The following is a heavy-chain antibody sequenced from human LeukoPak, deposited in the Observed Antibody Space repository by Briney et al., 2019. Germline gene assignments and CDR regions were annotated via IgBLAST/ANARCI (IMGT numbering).Heavy chain of an antibody. CDR3: AKINLLLGAFDI. J-gene: IGHJ3*02. D-gene: IGHD3-10*01. CDR1: GFTFSNFG. V-gene: IGHV3-30*18. CDR2: ISYDGSNK. Sequence: GRSLRLSCAASGFTFSNFGMHWVRQAPGKGLEWVAVISYDGSNKYYADSVKGRFTISRDNSKNTLYLQMNSLRAEDTAVYYCAKINLLLGAFDIWGQGTMVTVSS.